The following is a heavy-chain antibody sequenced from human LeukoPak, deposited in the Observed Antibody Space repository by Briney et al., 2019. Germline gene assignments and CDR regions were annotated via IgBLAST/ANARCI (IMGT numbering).Heavy chain of an antibody. CDR3: AKDRGTMTMVTTVFGS. J-gene: IGHJ5*01. CDR2: ISGSGSGT. Sequence: PGGSLRLSCAASGFTFSSYAMGWVRQAPGEGLEWVSGISGSGSGTYYTDSVKGRFTISRDNSKNTLHMQMNSLRVEDTAVYYCAKDRGTMTMVTTVFGSWGQGTLVTVSS. D-gene: IGHD4-17*01. CDR1: GFTFSSYA. V-gene: IGHV3-23*01.